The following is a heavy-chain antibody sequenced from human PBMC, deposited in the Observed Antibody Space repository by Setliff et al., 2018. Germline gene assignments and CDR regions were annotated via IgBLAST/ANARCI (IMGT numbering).Heavy chain of an antibody. CDR1: GESFSGHY. D-gene: IGHD2-21*02. J-gene: IGHJ4*02. V-gene: IGHV4-34*01. CDR2: INHSGST. Sequence: ASETLSLTCAVYGESFSGHYWSWIRQPPGKGLEWIGEINHSGSTNYNPSLKSRVTISVDTSKNQFSLKLSSVAAADTAVYYCARGFDVCGGGACYTDGPYYFDYWGLGTLVTV. CDR3: ARGFDVCGGGACYTDGPYYFDY.